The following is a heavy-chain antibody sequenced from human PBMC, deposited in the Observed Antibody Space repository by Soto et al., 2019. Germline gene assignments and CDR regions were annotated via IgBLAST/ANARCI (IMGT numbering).Heavy chain of an antibody. J-gene: IGHJ4*02. D-gene: IGHD6-19*01. CDR3: AKGSSSSGWPY. CDR2: ISGGGGTT. Sequence: GGSLRLSCAASGFTFSSYAMSWVRRAPGKGLEWVSAISGGGGTTYYADSVKGRFTISRDNSKNTLYLQMNSLRAEETAVYYCAKGSSSSGWPYWGQGTLVTVS. CDR1: GFTFSSYA. V-gene: IGHV3-23*01.